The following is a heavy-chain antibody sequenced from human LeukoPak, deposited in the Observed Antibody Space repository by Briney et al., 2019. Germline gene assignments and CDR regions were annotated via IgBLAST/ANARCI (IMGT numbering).Heavy chain of an antibody. J-gene: IGHJ6*03. V-gene: IGHV3-30*01. CDR1: GFTFRTFP. CDR3: ARGAGTTVYYIDV. CDR2: IGNDGYNK. D-gene: IGHD1-7*01. Sequence: YPGGSLRLSCAASGFTFRTFPMHWVRQAPGQGLQWVAVIGNDGYNKYYSDSVRGRFTISRDNSKNTLSLQMDSPTTENTAVYYCARGAGTTVYYIDVWGKGTTVTVSS.